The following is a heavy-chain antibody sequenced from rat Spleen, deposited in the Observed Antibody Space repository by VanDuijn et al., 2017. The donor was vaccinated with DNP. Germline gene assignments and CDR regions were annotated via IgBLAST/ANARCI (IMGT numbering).Heavy chain of an antibody. CDR2: MQSGGGT. Sequence: QVQLKESGPGLVQPSQTLSLTCTVSGFSLTDYHVHLVRQPPGKGLEWMGRMQSGGGTAYNSVLKVRLSISRDTSKNQVFLKMNSLQTEDTAMYFCARSNYYSGVAVFDYWGQGVMVTVSS. J-gene: IGHJ2*01. CDR1: GFSLTDYH. V-gene: IGHV2-27*01. D-gene: IGHD1-1*01. CDR3: ARSNYYSGVAVFDY.